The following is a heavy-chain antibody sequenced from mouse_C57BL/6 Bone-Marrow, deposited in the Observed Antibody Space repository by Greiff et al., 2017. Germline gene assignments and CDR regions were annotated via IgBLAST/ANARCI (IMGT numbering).Heavy chain of an antibody. J-gene: IGHJ3*01. CDR3: ARGSYYYGSSYGFAY. V-gene: IGHV1-81*01. D-gene: IGHD1-1*01. Sequence: QVQLQQSGAELARPGASVKLSCKASGYTFTSYGISWVKQRTGRGLEWIGEIYPRSGNTYYNEKFKGKATLTADKSSSTAYMELRSLTSEDSAVYFCARGSYYYGSSYGFAYWGQGTLVTVSA. CDR1: GYTFTSYG. CDR2: IYPRSGNT.